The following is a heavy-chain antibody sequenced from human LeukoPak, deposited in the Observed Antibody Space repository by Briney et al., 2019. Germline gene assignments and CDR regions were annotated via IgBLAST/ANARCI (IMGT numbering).Heavy chain of an antibody. J-gene: IGHJ5*02. CDR3: ATVAARLGGDWFDP. Sequence: GASVKVSCKASGYTFTSYGISWVRQAPGQGLEWMGWISAYNGNTNYAQKLQGRVTMTTDTSTSTAYMELRSLRSDDTAVYYCATVAARLGGDWFDPWGQGTLVTVSS. D-gene: IGHD6-6*01. CDR1: GYTFTSYG. V-gene: IGHV1-18*01. CDR2: ISAYNGNT.